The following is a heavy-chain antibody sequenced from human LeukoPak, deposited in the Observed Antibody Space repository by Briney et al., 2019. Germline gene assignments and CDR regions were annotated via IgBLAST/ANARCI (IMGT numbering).Heavy chain of an antibody. CDR3: ARDPPTKNVLRFLEWSGAGMDV. V-gene: IGHV1-46*01. J-gene: IGHJ6*02. D-gene: IGHD3-3*01. CDR1: GYTFTSYY. CDR2: INPSGGST. Sequence: ASVKVSCKASGYTFTSYYMHWVRQAAGQGLEWMGIINPSGGSTSYAQKFQGRVTMTRDTSTSTVYMELSSLRSEDTAVYYCARDPPTKNVLRFLEWSGAGMDVWGQGTTVTVSS.